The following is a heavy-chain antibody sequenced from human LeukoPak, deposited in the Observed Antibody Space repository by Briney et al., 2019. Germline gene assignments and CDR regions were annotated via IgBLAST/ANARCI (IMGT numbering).Heavy chain of an antibody. D-gene: IGHD5-18*01. V-gene: IGHV3-33*01. J-gene: IGHJ4*02. CDR2: IWHDGSNK. CDR3: ARDRGYTYGHPLDY. Sequence: GRSLRLSCAASGFTFSTYVIHWVRQAPGKGLEGVALIWHDGSNKYYGDSVKDRFTISRDNSKNTLYLQMDSLRDEDTAVYYCARDRGYTYGHPLDYWGQGTLVTVSS. CDR1: GFTFSTYV.